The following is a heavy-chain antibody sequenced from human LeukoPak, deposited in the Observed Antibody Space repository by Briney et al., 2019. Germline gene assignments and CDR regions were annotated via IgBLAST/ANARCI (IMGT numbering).Heavy chain of an antibody. CDR1: GYSFTSYW. Sequence: GESLKISCKGSGYSFTSYWIGWVRQMPGKGLEWMGIIYPGDSETRYSPSFRGQVTISADTSSNTAYLQWSSLKASDTAIYYCARLPNEYSNTWPPHCWGQGTLVTVSS. CDR2: IYPGDSET. J-gene: IGHJ4*02. D-gene: IGHD6-13*01. V-gene: IGHV5-51*01. CDR3: ARLPNEYSNTWPPHC.